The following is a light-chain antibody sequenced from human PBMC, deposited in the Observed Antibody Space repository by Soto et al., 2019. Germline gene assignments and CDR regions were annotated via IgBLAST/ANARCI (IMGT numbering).Light chain of an antibody. CDR1: QSVGRW. Sequence: DIQMTQSPSTLSASVGDSVTITCRASQSVGRWLAWYQQKPGKAPKVLIYKASTLQYGVPSRFSGSGSGTEFTLTISSLQPDDFATYYCQQYDSYSTFGQGTKVDTK. CDR2: KAS. V-gene: IGKV1-5*03. J-gene: IGKJ1*01. CDR3: QQYDSYST.